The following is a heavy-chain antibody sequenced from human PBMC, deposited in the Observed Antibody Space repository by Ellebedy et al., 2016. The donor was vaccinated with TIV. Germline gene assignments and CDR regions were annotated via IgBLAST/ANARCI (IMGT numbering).Heavy chain of an antibody. Sequence: MPSETLSLTCAVYGGSFSGYYWSWIRQPPGKGLEWIGEINHSGSTNYNPSLKSRVTISVDTAKNQFSLKLSSVTAADTAVYYCARGLWYQLLSHWGQGTLVTVSS. CDR2: INHSGST. V-gene: IGHV4-34*01. CDR1: GGSFSGYY. J-gene: IGHJ4*02. CDR3: ARGLWYQLLSH. D-gene: IGHD2-2*01.